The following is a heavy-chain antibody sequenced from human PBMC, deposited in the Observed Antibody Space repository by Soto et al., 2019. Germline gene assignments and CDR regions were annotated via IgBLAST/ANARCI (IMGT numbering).Heavy chain of an antibody. V-gene: IGHV3-23*01. CDR2: ISGSGGST. Sequence: GGSLRLSCAASGFTFSSYAMSWVRQAPGKGLEWVSAISGSGGSTYYADSVKGRFTISRDNSKNTLYLQMNSLRAEDTAVYYCAKRELIELEQYYFDYWGQGTLVTVSS. J-gene: IGHJ4*02. D-gene: IGHD1-1*01. CDR3: AKRELIELEQYYFDY. CDR1: GFTFSSYA.